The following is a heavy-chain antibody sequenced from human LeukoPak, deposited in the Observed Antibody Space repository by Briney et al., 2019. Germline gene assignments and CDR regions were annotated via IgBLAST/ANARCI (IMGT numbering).Heavy chain of an antibody. CDR1: GFTLSSYA. CDR2: MSFDGSTK. D-gene: IGHD3-22*01. Sequence: PGGSLRLSCAASGFTLSSYALHWGRQTPGKGLEWVAVMSFDGSTKYYADSVKGRFTVSRDNSKNTLYLQMNSLRAEDTAVYYCARDRREYYYDSSGYYSTNYYYYYGMDVWGQGTTVTVSS. J-gene: IGHJ6*02. CDR3: ARDRREYYYDSSGYYSTNYYYYYGMDV. V-gene: IGHV3-30*14.